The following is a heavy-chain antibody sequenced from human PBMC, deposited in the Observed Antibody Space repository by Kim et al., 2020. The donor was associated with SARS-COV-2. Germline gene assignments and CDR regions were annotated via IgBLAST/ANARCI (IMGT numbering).Heavy chain of an antibody. CDR3: ARVRLGYYGMDV. V-gene: IGHV4-59*01. D-gene: IGHD6-25*01. J-gene: IGHJ6*04. Sequence: NYNPSLRSRVTISLDTSKNQFSLKLSSVTAADTAVYYCARVRLGYYGMDVWGKGTTVTVSS.